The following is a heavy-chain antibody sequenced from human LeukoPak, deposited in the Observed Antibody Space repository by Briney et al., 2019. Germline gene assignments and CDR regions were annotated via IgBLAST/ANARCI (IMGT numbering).Heavy chain of an antibody. Sequence: SETLSLTCTVSGGSISSYYWGWIRQSPGKSLEWIGWSYHRGSTTYNTSLKSRLTMSADTSKNQFSLNLRSVTAADTAIYYCARDRVDSSGYYYYYGIDVWGQGTAVTVSS. CDR1: GGSISSYY. J-gene: IGHJ6*02. D-gene: IGHD3-22*01. CDR2: SYHRGST. CDR3: ARDRVDSSGYYYYYGIDV. V-gene: IGHV4-59*12.